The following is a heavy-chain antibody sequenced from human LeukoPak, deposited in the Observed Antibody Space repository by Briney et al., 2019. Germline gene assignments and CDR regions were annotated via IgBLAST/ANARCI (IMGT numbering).Heavy chain of an antibody. V-gene: IGHV3-30*04. Sequence: PGRSLRLSCAASGFTFSSYAMHWVREAPGKGLEWVAVISYDGSNKYYADSVKGRFTISRDNSKNTLYLQMNSLRAEDTAVYYCARGDSSGYYLYWGQGTLVTVSS. J-gene: IGHJ4*02. CDR1: GFTFSSYA. CDR2: ISYDGSNK. D-gene: IGHD3-22*01. CDR3: ARGDSSGYYLY.